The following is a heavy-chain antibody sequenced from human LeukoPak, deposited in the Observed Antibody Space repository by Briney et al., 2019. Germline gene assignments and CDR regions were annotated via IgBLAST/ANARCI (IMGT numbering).Heavy chain of an antibody. CDR2: IYYSGST. V-gene: IGHV4-31*03. CDR1: GGSISSGGYY. D-gene: IGHD3-10*01. J-gene: IGHJ6*04. Sequence: SQTLSLTCTVSGGSISSGGYYWSWIRQHPGKGLEWIGYIYYSGSTYYNPSLESRVTISVDTSKNQFSLKLSSVTAADTAVYYCARDPRNYYGSGGHGMDVWGKGTTVTVSS. CDR3: ARDPRNYYGSGGHGMDV.